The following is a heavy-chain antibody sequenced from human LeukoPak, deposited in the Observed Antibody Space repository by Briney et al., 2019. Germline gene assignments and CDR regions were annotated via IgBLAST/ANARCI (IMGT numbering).Heavy chain of an antibody. CDR1: GFTFSSYA. J-gene: IGHJ4*02. Sequence: GGSLRLSCAASGFTFSSYAMHWVRQAPGKGLEWVAVISYDGSNKYYADSVKGRFTISGDNSKNTLYLQMNSLRAEDTAVYYCARDLGDLDYWGQGTLVTVSS. CDR2: ISYDGSNK. V-gene: IGHV3-30-3*01. CDR3: ARDLGDLDY. D-gene: IGHD3-10*01.